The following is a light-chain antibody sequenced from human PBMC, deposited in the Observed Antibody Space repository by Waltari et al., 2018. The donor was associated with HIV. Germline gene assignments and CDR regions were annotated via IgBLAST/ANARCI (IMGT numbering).Light chain of an antibody. J-gene: IGKJ1*01. CDR1: QGISSY. Sequence: STGDIVTITCRASQGISSYLAWYQQKPGTAPKLLIYAASILQSGVPSRFSASGSGTNFTLTINCLQSEDLATYYCQQYYNFPRTFGQGTKVEL. CDR3: QQYYNFPRT. V-gene: IGKV1-8*01. CDR2: AAS.